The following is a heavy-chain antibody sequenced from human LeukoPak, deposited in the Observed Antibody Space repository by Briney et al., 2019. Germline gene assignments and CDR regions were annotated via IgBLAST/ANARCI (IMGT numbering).Heavy chain of an antibody. CDR2: INPSGGST. D-gene: IGHD1-26*01. V-gene: IGHV1-46*01. Sequence: ASVKVSCKASGYTFTSYYMHWVRQAPGQGLEWMGIINPSGGSTSYAQKFQGRVTMTRDTSTSTVYMELSSLRSEDTAVYYRASAAGIVGVPHDPLTIWGQGTMVTVSS. CDR3: ASAAGIVGVPHDPLTI. CDR1: GYTFTSYY. J-gene: IGHJ3*02.